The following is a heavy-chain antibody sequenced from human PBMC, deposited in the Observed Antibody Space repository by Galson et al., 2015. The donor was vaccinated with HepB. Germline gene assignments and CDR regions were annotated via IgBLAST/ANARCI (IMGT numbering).Heavy chain of an antibody. J-gene: IGHJ6*02. D-gene: IGHD2-2*01. CDR3: ARDDRVVVVPAAEPNYYYYYGMDV. CDR2: IIPILGIA. CDR1: GGTFSSYA. V-gene: IGHV1-69*04. Sequence: SVKVSCKASGGTFSSYAISWVRQAPGQGLGWMGRIIPILGIANYAQKFQGRVTITADKSTSTAYMELSSLRSEDTAVYYCARDDRVVVVPAAEPNYYYYYGMDVWGQGTTVTVSS.